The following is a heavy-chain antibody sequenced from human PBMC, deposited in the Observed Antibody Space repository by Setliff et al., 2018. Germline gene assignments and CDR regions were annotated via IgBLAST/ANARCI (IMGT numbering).Heavy chain of an antibody. D-gene: IGHD4-17*01. J-gene: IGHJ4*02. V-gene: IGHV4-59*01. CDR1: GGSFSGYY. CDR2: IYYSGST. Sequence: PSETLSLTCAVYGGSFSGYYWSWIRQPPGKGLEWIGYIYYSGSTNYNPSLKSRVTISVDTSKNQFSLKLSSVTAADTAVYYCGRDPHTPTVTTRGDYWGQGTLVTVSS. CDR3: GRDPHTPTVTTRGDY.